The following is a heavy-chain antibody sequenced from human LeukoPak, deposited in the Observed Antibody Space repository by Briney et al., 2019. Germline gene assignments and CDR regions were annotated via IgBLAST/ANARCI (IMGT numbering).Heavy chain of an antibody. D-gene: IGHD6-19*01. CDR3: AKSVSGWDTYYFDY. J-gene: IGHJ4*02. CDR2: ISWNSGSI. Sequence: GGSLRLSCAASGFTFDDYAMHWVRQAPGKGLEWVSGISWNSGSIGYADSVKGRFTISRDNAKNSLYLQMNSLRAEDMALYYCAKSVSGWDTYYFDYWGQGTLVTVSS. V-gene: IGHV3-9*03. CDR1: GFTFDDYA.